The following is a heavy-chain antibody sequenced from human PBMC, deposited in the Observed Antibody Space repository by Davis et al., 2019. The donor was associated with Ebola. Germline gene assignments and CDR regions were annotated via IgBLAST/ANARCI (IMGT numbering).Heavy chain of an antibody. J-gene: IGHJ4*02. CDR3: TRSPSVVPAAGGDY. V-gene: IGHV3-73*01. CDR1: GFTFSGSA. Sequence: PGGSLRLSCAASGFTFSGSAMHWVRQASGKGLEWVGRIRSKANSYATAYAASVKGRFTISRDDSKNTAYLQMNSLKTEDTAVYYCTRSPSVVPAAGGDYWGQGTLVTVSS. D-gene: IGHD2-2*01. CDR2: IRSKANSYAT.